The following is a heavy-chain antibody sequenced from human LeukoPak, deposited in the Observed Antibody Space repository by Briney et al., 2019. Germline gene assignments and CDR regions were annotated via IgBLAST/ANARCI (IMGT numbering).Heavy chain of an antibody. CDR3: ARNWGERITFDP. J-gene: IGHJ5*02. D-gene: IGHD7-27*01. V-gene: IGHV1-2*02. CDR2: INPNSGGT. CDR1: GYTFTGYY. Sequence: ASVKVSCKASGYTFTGYYMHWVRQAPGQGLEWMGWINPNSGGTNYAQKFQGRVTMTRDTSISTAYMELSRLRSDDTAVYYCARNWGERITFDPWGQGTLVTVSS.